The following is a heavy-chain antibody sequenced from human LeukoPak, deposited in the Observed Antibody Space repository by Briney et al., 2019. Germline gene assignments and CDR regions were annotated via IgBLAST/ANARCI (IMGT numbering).Heavy chain of an antibody. D-gene: IGHD2-2*01. V-gene: IGHV1-2*02. CDR3: ARDRLPAAMRQGYNWFDP. CDR1: GYTFTGYY. Sequence: GAPVKVSCKASGYTFTGYYMHWVRQAPGQGLEWMGWINPNSGGTNYAQKFQGRVTMTRDTSISTAYMELSRLRSDDTAVYYCARDRLPAAMRQGYNWFDPWGQGTLVTVSS. J-gene: IGHJ5*02. CDR2: INPNSGGT.